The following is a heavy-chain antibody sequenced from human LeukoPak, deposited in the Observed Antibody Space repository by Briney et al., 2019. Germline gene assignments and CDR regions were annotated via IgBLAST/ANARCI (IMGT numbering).Heavy chain of an antibody. D-gene: IGHD1-1*01. CDR3: ARGGFDWNEVSGRWFDP. J-gene: IGHJ5*02. V-gene: IGHV4-39*07. CDR2: IYYSGST. Sequence: SETLSLTCTVSGGSIRSSSYYWGWIRQPPGEGLEWIGSIYYSGSTYYNPSLKSRVTISVDRSKNQFSLKLSSVTAADTAVYYCARGGFDWNEVSGRWFDPWGQGTLVTVSS. CDR1: GGSIRSSSYY.